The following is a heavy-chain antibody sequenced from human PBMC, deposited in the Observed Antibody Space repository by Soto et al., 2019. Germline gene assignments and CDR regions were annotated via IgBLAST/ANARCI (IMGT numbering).Heavy chain of an antibody. CDR1: GYTFTSYD. Sequence: QVQLVQSGAEVKKPGASVKVSCKASGYTFTSYDINWVRQATGQGLEWMGWMNPNSGNTGYAQKFQGRVTMTRNTSISTADMELSSLRSEDTAVYYCARVWYCSSTSCYPGADDYGGQGTLVTVSS. CDR2: MNPNSGNT. J-gene: IGHJ4*02. CDR3: ARVWYCSSTSCYPGADDY. D-gene: IGHD2-2*01. V-gene: IGHV1-8*01.